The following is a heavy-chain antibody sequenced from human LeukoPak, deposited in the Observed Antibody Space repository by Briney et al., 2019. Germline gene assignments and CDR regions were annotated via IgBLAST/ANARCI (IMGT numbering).Heavy chain of an antibody. CDR3: ARDLRNIAARGVFDY. CDR2: TCYMSKWYS. D-gene: IGHD6-6*01. CDR1: GDXVSSYSGA. V-gene: IGHV6-1*01. Sequence: SQTLSLTCAISGDXVSSYSGAWNWIRQSPSRGLEWLGRTCYMSKWYSDYAVSVKSRITFNPDTSKNQFSLQLKSVTPEDTAVYYCARDLRNIAARGVFDYWGQGTLVTVSS. J-gene: IGHJ4*02.